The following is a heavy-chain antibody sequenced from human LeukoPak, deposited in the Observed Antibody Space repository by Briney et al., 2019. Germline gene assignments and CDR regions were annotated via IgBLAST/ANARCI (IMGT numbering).Heavy chain of an antibody. J-gene: IGHJ4*02. CDR3: AKPSSGNYPPTGY. V-gene: IGHV3-23*01. Sequence: PGGSLRLSCAASGFTFSSYDASWVRQAPGKGLEWVSAISGSGDRTYYADSVKGRFTISRDNSKNTLYLQINSLRAEDTAVYYCAKPSSGNYPPTGYWGQGTLVTVSS. D-gene: IGHD1-26*01. CDR1: GFTFSSYD. CDR2: ISGSGDRT.